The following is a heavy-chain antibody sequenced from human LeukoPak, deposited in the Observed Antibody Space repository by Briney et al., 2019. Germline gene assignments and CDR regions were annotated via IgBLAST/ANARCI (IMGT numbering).Heavy chain of an antibody. Sequence: AGGSLRLSCAASGFTFSIYAMSWVRQAPGKGPEWVSSISSRSDYTYYADSVKGRFTISRDNSKNTLYLQMNSLRAEDTAVYYCAEMGCTNGVCQGYYYMDVWGKGTTVTVSS. J-gene: IGHJ6*03. CDR2: ISSRSDYT. V-gene: IGHV3-23*01. D-gene: IGHD2-8*01. CDR1: GFTFSIYA. CDR3: AEMGCTNGVCQGYYYMDV.